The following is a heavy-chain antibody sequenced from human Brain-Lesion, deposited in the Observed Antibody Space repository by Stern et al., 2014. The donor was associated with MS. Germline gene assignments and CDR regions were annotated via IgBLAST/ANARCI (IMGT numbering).Heavy chain of an antibody. Sequence: QVQLVQSGPGLVKPSGTLSLTCAVSGGSISSSNWWSWVRQSPGKGLEWIGESDHSGSTIYNPSLKSRVTVSVDKSKNRFPLNLRFGTAADTAVYFCARFPASRPHVFDSWGQGTLVTVSS. CDR2: SDHSGST. V-gene: IGHV4-4*02. D-gene: IGHD6-13*01. J-gene: IGHJ4*02. CDR3: ARFPASRPHVFDS. CDR1: GGSISSSNW.